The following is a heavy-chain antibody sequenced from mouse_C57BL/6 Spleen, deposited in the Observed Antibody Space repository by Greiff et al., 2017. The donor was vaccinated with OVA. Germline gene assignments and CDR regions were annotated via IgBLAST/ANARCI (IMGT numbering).Heavy chain of an antibody. J-gene: IGHJ1*03. D-gene: IGHD1-1*01. V-gene: IGHV5-4*03. CDR3: ARLSTVVAHWYFDV. Sequence: EVKVVESGGGLVKPGGSLKLSCAASGFTFSSYAMSWVRQTPEKRLEWVATISDGGSYTYYPDNVKGRFTISRDNAKNNLYLQMSHLKSEDTAMYYCARLSTVVAHWYFDVWGTGTTVTVSS. CDR1: GFTFSSYA. CDR2: ISDGGSYT.